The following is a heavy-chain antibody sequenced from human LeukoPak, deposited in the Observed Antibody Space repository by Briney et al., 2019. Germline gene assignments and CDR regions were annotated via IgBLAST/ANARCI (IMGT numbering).Heavy chain of an antibody. J-gene: IGHJ2*01. Sequence: PGGSLRLSCAASGFGFSRYAIHWVRQAPGKGLEWVAAISFDGSDKYYADSVQGRFTISRDSFKNTLYLHMNSLRPEDTGVYFCARVGIPVAGLFLYFDLWGRGTLVTVSS. D-gene: IGHD6-19*01. CDR2: ISFDGSDK. CDR1: GFGFSRYA. V-gene: IGHV3-30*04. CDR3: ARVGIPVAGLFLYFDL.